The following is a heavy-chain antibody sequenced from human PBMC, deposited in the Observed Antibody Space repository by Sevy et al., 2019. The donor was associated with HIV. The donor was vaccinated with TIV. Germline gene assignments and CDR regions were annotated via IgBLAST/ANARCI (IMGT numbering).Heavy chain of an antibody. CDR3: ARFGPASIPNWYFDL. Sequence: GGSLRLSCAASGFTFSSYSMNWVRQAPGKGLEWVSYISSSSSTIYYAHSVKGRFTISRDNAKNSLYLQMNSLRAEDTAVYCCARFGPASIPNWYFDLWGRGTLVTVSS. V-gene: IGHV3-48*01. D-gene: IGHD2-21*01. CDR1: GFTFSSYS. J-gene: IGHJ2*01. CDR2: ISSSSSTI.